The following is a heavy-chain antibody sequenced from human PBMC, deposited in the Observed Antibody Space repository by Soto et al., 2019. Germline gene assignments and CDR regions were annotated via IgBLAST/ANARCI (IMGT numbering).Heavy chain of an antibody. D-gene: IGHD2-15*01. CDR3: ARVRGGGSEYFFDY. Sequence: GPSVKVSCKASGYTFTRYNVHWVRQAPGQGLEWMAIINPSGGTTYYVQKFEGRVTLTTDTSTSTVYMELSSLSSDDTAVYYCARVRGGGSEYFFDYWGQGTLVTVSS. CDR1: GYTFTRYN. J-gene: IGHJ4*02. CDR2: INPSGGTT. V-gene: IGHV1-46*01.